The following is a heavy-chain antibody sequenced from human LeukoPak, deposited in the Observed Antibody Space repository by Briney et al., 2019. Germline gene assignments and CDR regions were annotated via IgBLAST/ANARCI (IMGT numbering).Heavy chain of an antibody. CDR1: GGSISSYY. D-gene: IGHD3-22*01. Sequence: PSETLSLTCTVSGGSISSYYWSWIRQPAGKGLEWIGRIYTSGSTNYNPSLKSRVTMPVDTSKNQFSLKLSSVTAADTAVYYCATVSPNPYDSSGYPLVGHTRHNWFDPWGQGTLVTVSS. CDR2: IYTSGST. V-gene: IGHV4-4*07. CDR3: ATVSPNPYDSSGYPLVGHTRHNWFDP. J-gene: IGHJ5*02.